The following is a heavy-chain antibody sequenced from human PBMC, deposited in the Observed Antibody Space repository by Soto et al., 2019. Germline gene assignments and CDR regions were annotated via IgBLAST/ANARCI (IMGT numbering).Heavy chain of an antibody. CDR1: GGTFSSYT. Sequence: QVQLVQSGAEVKKPGSSVKVSCKASGGTFSSYTISWVRQAPGQGLEWMGRIIPILGIANYAQKFQGRVTXXAXQLXGPAYMELSSLRSEDTAVYYCARARLGELSLPFDYWGQGTLVTVSS. CDR3: ARARLGELSLPFDY. J-gene: IGHJ4*02. V-gene: IGHV1-69*02. CDR2: IIPILGIA. D-gene: IGHD3-16*02.